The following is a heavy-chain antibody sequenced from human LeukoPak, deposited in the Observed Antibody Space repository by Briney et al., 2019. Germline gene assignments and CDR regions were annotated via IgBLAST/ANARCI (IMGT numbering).Heavy chain of an antibody. J-gene: IGHJ4*02. V-gene: IGHV4-4*07. CDR3: ANSISMDFEY. Sequence: SATLSLTCTVSGGSVSRHYWNWIRQPAGKGLEWIGRFYNSGTTDYNPSLESRVTISIDRSKNQFSLKLTSVTAADTAVYYCANSISMDFEYWGQGTLVTVSS. CDR1: GGSVSRHY. D-gene: IGHD2/OR15-2a*01. CDR2: FYNSGTT.